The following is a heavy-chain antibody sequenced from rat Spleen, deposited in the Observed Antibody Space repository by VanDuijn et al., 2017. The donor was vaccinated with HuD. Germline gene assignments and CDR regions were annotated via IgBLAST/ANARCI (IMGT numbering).Heavy chain of an antibody. V-gene: IGHV5-25*01. CDR1: GFIFRNYD. CDR2: ISPSGGTT. Sequence: EVRLVESGGGLVRPGGSLKVSCEASGFIFRNYDMVWVRQAPTKGLEWVAAISPSGGTTYYRDSVKGRFTISRDNAKSSLYLQMNSLKSEDTATYYCARLSTTTYFDYWGQGVMVTVSS. D-gene: IGHD1-10*01. CDR3: ARLSTTTYFDY. J-gene: IGHJ2*01.